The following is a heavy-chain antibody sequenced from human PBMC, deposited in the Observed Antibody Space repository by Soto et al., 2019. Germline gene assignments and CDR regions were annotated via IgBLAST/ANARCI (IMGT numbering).Heavy chain of an antibody. CDR2: VNPTGGST. Sequence: QVQLVQSGAEVKKPGASVRVSCKASGYTFTSYYIHWVRQAPGQGLEWMAIVNPTGGSTNYAQKFPGRVAVTFDTPTSQVFMQLNSLRYEDTAVYYCARHLAACDSWGQGTLVTVSS. J-gene: IGHJ4*02. D-gene: IGHD6-25*01. V-gene: IGHV1-46*03. CDR3: ARHLAACDS. CDR1: GYTFTSYY.